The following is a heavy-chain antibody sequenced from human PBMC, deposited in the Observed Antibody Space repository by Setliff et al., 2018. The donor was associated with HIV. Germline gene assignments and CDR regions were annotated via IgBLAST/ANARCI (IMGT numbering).Heavy chain of an antibody. V-gene: IGHV4-38-2*02. CDR2: IYHTGST. CDR1: GYYINSGYF. D-gene: IGHD5-18*01. CDR3: ASSGGYTSGLYFYYGMDV. J-gene: IGHJ6*02. Sequence: SETLSLTCTVSGYYINSGYFWGWIRQPPGKGLEWIGSIYHTGSTHYNRSLKSRVNISVDTSKNQCSLNLRSVTAADPAVYYCASSGGYTSGLYFYYGMDVWGQGTTVTVAS.